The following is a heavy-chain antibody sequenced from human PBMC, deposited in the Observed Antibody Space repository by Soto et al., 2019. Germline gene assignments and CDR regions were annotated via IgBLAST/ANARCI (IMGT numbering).Heavy chain of an antibody. D-gene: IGHD5-12*01. CDR1: GGSISSSSYY. CDR3: ARHLVATMIMVYSAY. Sequence: SETLSLTCTVSGGSISSSSYYWGWIRQPPGKGLEWIGSIYYSGSTYYNPSLKSRVTISVDTSKNQFSLKLSSVTAADTAVYYCARHLVATMIMVYSAYWGKGTPVTVSS. CDR2: IYYSGST. V-gene: IGHV4-39*01. J-gene: IGHJ4*02.